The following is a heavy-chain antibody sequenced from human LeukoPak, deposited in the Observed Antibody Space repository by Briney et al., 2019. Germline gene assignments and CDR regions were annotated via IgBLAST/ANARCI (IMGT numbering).Heavy chain of an antibody. J-gene: IGHJ3*02. Sequence: SETLSLTCTVSGGSMSGYYWSWIRQPAGKGLEWIGRIYTSGSTNYNPSLKSRVTISVDTSKNQFSLKLSSVTAADTAVYYCAAYRANDAFDIWGQGTMVTVSS. CDR2: IYTSGST. D-gene: IGHD4-11*01. CDR1: GGSMSGYY. V-gene: IGHV4-4*07. CDR3: AAYRANDAFDI.